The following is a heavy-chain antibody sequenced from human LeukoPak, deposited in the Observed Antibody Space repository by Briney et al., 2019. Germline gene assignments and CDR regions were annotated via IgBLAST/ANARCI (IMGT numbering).Heavy chain of an antibody. Sequence: ASVKVSCKASGYTFTGYDINWVRQATGQGLEWMGWMNPNSGNTGYAQKFQGRVTMTRNTSISTAYMELSSLRSEDTAVYYCARAGITMVRGVIGYWGQGTLVTVSS. V-gene: IGHV1-8*01. J-gene: IGHJ4*02. CDR1: GYTFTGYD. CDR3: ARAGITMVRGVIGY. CDR2: MNPNSGNT. D-gene: IGHD3-10*01.